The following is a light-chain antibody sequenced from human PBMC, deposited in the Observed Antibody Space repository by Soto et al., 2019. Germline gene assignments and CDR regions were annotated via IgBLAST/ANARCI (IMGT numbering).Light chain of an antibody. CDR2: GAS. J-gene: IGKJ1*01. V-gene: IGKV3-15*01. CDR1: QSGTSN. CDR3: QQYSNWPWT. Sequence: VLRQGPGTLVLASVERGTLSVVASQSGTSNYLAWYQQKPGQAPRLLSYGASTRATGISAGFSGMGSGTEFTLTISILQSEDFAVYHCQQYSNWPWTFGQGTKVDIK.